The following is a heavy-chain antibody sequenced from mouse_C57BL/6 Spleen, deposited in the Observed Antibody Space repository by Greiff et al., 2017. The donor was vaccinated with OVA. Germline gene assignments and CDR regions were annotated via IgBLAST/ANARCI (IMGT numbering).Heavy chain of an antibody. CDR1: GFTFSDYY. D-gene: IGHD2-3*01. CDR3: AREGGDDYFDY. CDR2: INYDGSST. J-gene: IGHJ2*01. V-gene: IGHV5-16*01. Sequence: EVQLQESEGGLVQPGSSMKLSCTASGFTFSDYYMAWVRQVPEKGLEWVANINYDGSSTYYLDSLKSRFIISRDNAKNILYLQMSSLKSEDTATYYCAREGGDDYFDYWGQGTTLTVSS.